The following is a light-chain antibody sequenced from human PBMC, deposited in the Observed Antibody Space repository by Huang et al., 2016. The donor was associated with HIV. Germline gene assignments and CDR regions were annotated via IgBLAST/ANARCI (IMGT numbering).Light chain of an antibody. CDR1: QSVNNN. CDR3: QQYNDWPPYT. V-gene: IGKV3-15*01. J-gene: IGKJ2*01. CDR2: GAS. Sequence: EIVMTQSPAPLSVSPGERATLSCRASQSVNNNLAWYQQKPGQAPRLLIHGASTRATSISARFSGSGSGTDFTLTINSLQSEDFATYYCQQYNDWPPYTFGQGTKLEIK.